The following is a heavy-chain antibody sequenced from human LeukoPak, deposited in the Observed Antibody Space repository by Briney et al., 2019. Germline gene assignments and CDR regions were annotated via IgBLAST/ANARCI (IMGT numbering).Heavy chain of an antibody. J-gene: IGHJ5*02. D-gene: IGHD3-10*01. CDR1: GGSFSGYY. Sequence: PSETLSLTCAVYGGSFSGYYWSWIRQPPGKRLEWIGEINHSGSTNYNPSLKSRVTISVDTSKNQFSLKLSSVTAADTAVYYCARGRRLGFRNWFDPWSQGTLVTVSS. V-gene: IGHV4-34*01. CDR3: ARGRRLGFRNWFDP. CDR2: INHSGST.